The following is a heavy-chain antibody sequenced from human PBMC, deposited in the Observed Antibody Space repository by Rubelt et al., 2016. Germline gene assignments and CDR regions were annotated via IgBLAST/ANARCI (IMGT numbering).Heavy chain of an antibody. J-gene: IGHJ4*02. CDR1: GFSLNTGGVG. CDR2: IYWDDDK. Sequence: QITLKESGPTLVKPTQTLTLTCTFSGFSLNTGGVGVGWIRQPPGKALELLALIYWDDDKRYSPSLKTRLTITKETSANQVVLTMTNSYPCETATYYCAHSPRWFGKFHIDSWGQGTLVTVSS. D-gene: IGHD3-10*01. V-gene: IGHV2-5*02. CDR3: AHSPRWFGKFHIDS.